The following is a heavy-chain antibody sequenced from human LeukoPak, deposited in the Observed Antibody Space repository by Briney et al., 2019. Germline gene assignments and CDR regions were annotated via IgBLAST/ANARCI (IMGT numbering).Heavy chain of an antibody. CDR3: ARDRGYYDSSGYYWPDAFDI. CDR1: GFTFSSYW. CDR2: IKQDGSEK. J-gene: IGHJ3*02. V-gene: IGHV3-7*01. Sequence: PGGSLRLSCAASGFTFSSYWMSWVRQAPGKGLEWVANIKQDGSEKYYVDSVKGRFTISRDNAKNSLYLQMNSLRAEDTAVYYCARDRGYYDSSGYYWPDAFDIWGQGTMVTVSS. D-gene: IGHD3-22*01.